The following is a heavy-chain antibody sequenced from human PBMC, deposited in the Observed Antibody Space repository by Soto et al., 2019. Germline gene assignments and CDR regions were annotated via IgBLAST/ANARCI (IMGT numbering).Heavy chain of an antibody. CDR1: GYTFTSYA. D-gene: IGHD6-13*01. CDR3: ARDLGQIAAAGILDY. V-gene: IGHV1-3*01. Sequence: GASVKVSCKASGYTFTSYAMHWVRQAPGQRLEWMGWINAGNGNTKYSQKFQGRVTITRDTSASTAYMELSSLRSEDTAVYYCARDLGQIAAAGILDYWGQGTLVTVSS. CDR2: INAGNGNT. J-gene: IGHJ4*02.